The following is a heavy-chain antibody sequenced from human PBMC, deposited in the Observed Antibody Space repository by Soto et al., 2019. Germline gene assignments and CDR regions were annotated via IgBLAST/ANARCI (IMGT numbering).Heavy chain of an antibody. J-gene: IGHJ2*01. Sequence: PETLSPTCTVSGGVIISSNHYFVGLGQSPWRELEWVGSIFYSGSTDQSQSLKSRVTMSVDTSKTAFSLQMTYVTAADTAVDYCSRHRLVSRYFDLWGRGTLVTVSS. CDR1: GGVIISSNHY. CDR2: IFYSGST. D-gene: IGHD3-9*01. V-gene: IGHV4-39*01. CDR3: SRHRLVSRYFDL.